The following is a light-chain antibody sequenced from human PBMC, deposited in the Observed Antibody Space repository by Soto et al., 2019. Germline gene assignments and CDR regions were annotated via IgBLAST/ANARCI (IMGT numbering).Light chain of an antibody. Sequence: EIVLTQSPATLSLSQGERATLSCRTSPSVTNYLAWYQQKPGQPPRLLIYGAFNRAAGNPARFSGSGSGTDFTLTISSLEPEDSAVYDGQQRTIWPPVPFGQGTRLEIK. J-gene: IGKJ5*01. CDR2: GAF. CDR1: PSVTNY. V-gene: IGKV3-11*01. CDR3: QQRTIWPPVP.